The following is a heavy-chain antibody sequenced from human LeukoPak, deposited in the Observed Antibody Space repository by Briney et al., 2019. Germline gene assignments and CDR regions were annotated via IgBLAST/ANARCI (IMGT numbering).Heavy chain of an antibody. J-gene: IGHJ5*02. V-gene: IGHV1-2*02. CDR2: INPNSGGT. Sequence: ASVKVSCKASGYTFTGYYMHWVRQAPGQGLEWMGWINPNSGGTNYAQKFQGRVTMTRDTSISTAYMELSRLRSDDTAVYYCARVGSSSRPGGWFDPWGQGTLVTVSS. CDR3: ARVGSSSRPGGWFDP. CDR1: GYTFTGYY. D-gene: IGHD6-13*01.